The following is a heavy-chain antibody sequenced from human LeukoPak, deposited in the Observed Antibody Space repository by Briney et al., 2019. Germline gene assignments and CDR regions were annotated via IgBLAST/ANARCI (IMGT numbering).Heavy chain of an antibody. J-gene: IGHJ4*02. D-gene: IGHD1-7*01. Sequence: PSETLSLTCAVYGASFVGRHWSWIRQPPGKGLEWLGEASHTGITNYNPSLESRVSISVDTSKDQCSLKLASGTAADTAIYYCARGRANWDYDFDYWGQGTLVAVSS. CDR2: ASHTGIT. CDR1: GASFVGRH. V-gene: IGHV4-34*01. CDR3: ARGRANWDYDFDY.